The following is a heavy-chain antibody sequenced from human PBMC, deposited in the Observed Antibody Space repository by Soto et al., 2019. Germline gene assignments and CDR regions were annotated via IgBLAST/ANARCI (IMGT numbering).Heavy chain of an antibody. D-gene: IGHD1-7*01. CDR3: ARRARTATTNWGTFDI. V-gene: IGHV3-23*01. CDR2: ISYSADKT. J-gene: IGHJ3*02. CDR1: GFTFSNYV. Sequence: GGSLRLSCAASGFTFSNYVMNWVRQAPGKGLEWVSTISYSADKTFYADSVKGRFTISRDNSRDTLFLQMNSLRADDAAVYYCARRARTATTNWGTFDIWGQGTMVTVS.